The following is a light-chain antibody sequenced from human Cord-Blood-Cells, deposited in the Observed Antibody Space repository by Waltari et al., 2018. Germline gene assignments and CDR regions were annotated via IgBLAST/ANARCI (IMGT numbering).Light chain of an antibody. CDR3: SSYTSSSTYVV. CDR1: STHVGGYNY. V-gene: IGLV2-14*01. Sequence: QSALTQPASVSGSPGQSITISCTGTSTHVGGYNYAPWDQQPPGKAPKLMIYDVSKRPSGVSNRFSGSKSGNTASLTISGLQAEDEADYYCSSYTSSSTYVVFGGGTKLTVL. J-gene: IGLJ2*01. CDR2: DVS.